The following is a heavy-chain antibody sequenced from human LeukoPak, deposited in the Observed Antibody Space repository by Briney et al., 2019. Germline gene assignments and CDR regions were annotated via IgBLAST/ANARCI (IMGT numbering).Heavy chain of an antibody. CDR3: ARSSYGSGRWFDP. D-gene: IGHD3-10*01. V-gene: IGHV3-9*01. CDR2: ISWNSGSI. Sequence: GGSLRLSCAASGFTFDDYAMHWVRQAPGKGLEWVSGISWNSGSIGYADSVKGRFTISRDNAKNSLYLQMNSLRAEDTALYYCARSSYGSGRWFDPWGQGTLVTVSS. CDR1: GFTFDDYA. J-gene: IGHJ5*02.